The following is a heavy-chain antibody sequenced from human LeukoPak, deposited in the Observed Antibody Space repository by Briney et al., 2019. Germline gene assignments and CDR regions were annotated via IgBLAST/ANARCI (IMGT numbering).Heavy chain of an antibody. V-gene: IGHV4-4*07. CDR2: IYASGNT. Sequence: PSETPSLTCTVSGGSISSYFWSWIRQPAGKGLEWIGRIYASGNTNYNPTLQSRVTMSIDTSKNQFSLNVTSVTAADTAVYYCAREAGSERYFDSWGQGTLVTVSS. CDR1: GGSISSYF. J-gene: IGHJ4*02. CDR3: AREAGSERYFDS.